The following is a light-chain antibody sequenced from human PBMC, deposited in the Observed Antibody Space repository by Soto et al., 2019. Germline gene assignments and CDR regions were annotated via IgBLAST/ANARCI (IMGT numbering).Light chain of an antibody. CDR2: AAS. V-gene: IGKV1-5*01. J-gene: IGKJ4*01. CDR3: QQYYSYPLT. Sequence: DNHITESPSTLSASIGDRVTITCRASQTISSWLAWYQQKPGKAPKLLIYAASTLQSGVPSRFSGSGSGTDFTLTISCLQSEDFATYYCQQYYSYPLTFGGGTKVDIK. CDR1: QTISSW.